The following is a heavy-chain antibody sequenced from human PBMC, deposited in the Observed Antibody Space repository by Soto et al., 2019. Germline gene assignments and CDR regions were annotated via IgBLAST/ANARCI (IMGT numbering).Heavy chain of an antibody. D-gene: IGHD6-19*01. V-gene: IGHV1-69*13. CDR3: ARDSKEGYSSGSLDY. CDR2: IIPIFGTA. Sequence: ASVKVSCKASGGTFSSYAISWVRQAPGQGLEWMGGIIPIFGTANYAQKSQGRVTITADESTSTAYMELSSLRSEDTAVYYCARDSKEGYSSGSLDYWGQGTLVTVSS. J-gene: IGHJ4*02. CDR1: GGTFSSYA.